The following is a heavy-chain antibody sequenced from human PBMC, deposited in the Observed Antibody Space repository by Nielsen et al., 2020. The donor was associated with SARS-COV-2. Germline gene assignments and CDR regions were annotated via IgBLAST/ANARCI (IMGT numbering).Heavy chain of an antibody. CDR1: GFTFSSYG. Sequence: GESLKISCAASGFTFSSYGMHWVRQAPGKGLEWVAVIWYEGSNKYYAESVKGRFTISRDNSKNTLYLQMNSLRAEDTAVYYCAGHLSWYGMDVWGQGTTVTVSS. J-gene: IGHJ6*02. CDR2: IWYEGSNK. CDR3: AGHLSWYGMDV. D-gene: IGHD3-16*02. V-gene: IGHV3-33*01.